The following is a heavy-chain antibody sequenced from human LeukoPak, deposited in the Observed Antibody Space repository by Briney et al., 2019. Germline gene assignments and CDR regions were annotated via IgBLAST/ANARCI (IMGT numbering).Heavy chain of an antibody. CDR3: ARDRTRYSSSWHLFDY. Sequence: ASVKVSCKASGYTFTSYGISWVRQAPGQGLEWMGWISAYNGNTNYAQKLQGRVTMTTDTSTSTAYMELRSLRSDDTAVYYCARDRTRYSSSWHLFDYWGQGTLVTVSS. D-gene: IGHD6-13*01. J-gene: IGHJ4*02. CDR2: ISAYNGNT. V-gene: IGHV1-18*01. CDR1: GYTFTSYG.